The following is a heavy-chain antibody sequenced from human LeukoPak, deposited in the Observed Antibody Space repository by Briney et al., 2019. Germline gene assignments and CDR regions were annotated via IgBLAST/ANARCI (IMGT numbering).Heavy chain of an antibody. CDR2: ISWNSGSI. CDR1: GFIFDDYA. CDR3: ARDRGEIAARPDAFDI. J-gene: IGHJ3*02. D-gene: IGHD6-6*01. V-gene: IGHV3-9*01. Sequence: LPGGSLRLSCAASGFIFDDYAMHWVRQAPGRGLEWVSGISWNSGSIGYAASVKGRFTISRDNAKNSLYLQMNSLRAEDTAVYYCARDRGEIAARPDAFDIWGQGTMVTVSS.